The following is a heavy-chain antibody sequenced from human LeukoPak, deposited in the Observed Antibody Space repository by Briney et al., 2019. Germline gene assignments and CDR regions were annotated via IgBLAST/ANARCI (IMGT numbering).Heavy chain of an antibody. D-gene: IGHD3-10*01. CDR3: ATNSGIYYPFDC. Sequence: PSETLSLTCIVSGSSITSGFYWAWIRQPPGKGLEWIGSIYQSGNTYYNPSLKSRVTISVDASENQLSLKLSSVTAADTAVYYCATNSGIYYPFDCWGQGALVTVSS. CDR2: IYQSGNT. J-gene: IGHJ4*02. CDR1: GSSITSGFY. V-gene: IGHV4-38-2*02.